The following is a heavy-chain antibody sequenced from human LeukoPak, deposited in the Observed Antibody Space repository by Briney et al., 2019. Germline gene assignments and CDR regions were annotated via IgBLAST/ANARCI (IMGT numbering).Heavy chain of an antibody. V-gene: IGHV3-7*01. D-gene: IGHD6-19*01. Sequence: GGSLRLSCAASGFTFSSYSMNWVRQAPGKGLEWVANIKQDGSEKYYVDSVKGRFTISRDNAKNSLYLQMNSLRAEDTAVYYCARGPVAGTNYYYYYMDVWGKGTTVTISS. CDR2: IKQDGSEK. CDR1: GFTFSSYS. CDR3: ARGPVAGTNYYYYYMDV. J-gene: IGHJ6*03.